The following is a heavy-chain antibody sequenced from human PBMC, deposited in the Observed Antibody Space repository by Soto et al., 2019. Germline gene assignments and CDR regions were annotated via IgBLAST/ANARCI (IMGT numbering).Heavy chain of an antibody. CDR2: VYPGDSET. D-gene: IGHD5-12*01. J-gene: IGHJ4*02. CDR3: ARDGTVLVATINIFDY. V-gene: IGHV5-51*01. CDR1: GYSFTTYW. Sequence: PGESLKISCKGSGYSFTTYWIGWVRQMPGKGLEWMGIVYPGDSETRYSPSFQGQVTISADKSISTAYLQWSSLKASDTAVYYCARDGTVLVATINIFDYWGQGTPVTVSS.